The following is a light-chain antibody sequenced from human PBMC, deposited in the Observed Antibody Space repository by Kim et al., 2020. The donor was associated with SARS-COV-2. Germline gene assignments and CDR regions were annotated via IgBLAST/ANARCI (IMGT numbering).Light chain of an antibody. CDR1: QDIKTY. CDR3: HHRSNWPPERT. CDR2: DAS. Sequence: DIILTQSPATLSLSPGERATLSCRASQDIKTYLAWYQQKRGQAPRLLIYDASTRATGIPARFSGSGSGTDFTLTINSLEPEDFAVYFCHHRSNWPPERTFGQRTKLEIK. J-gene: IGKJ2*02. V-gene: IGKV3-11*01.